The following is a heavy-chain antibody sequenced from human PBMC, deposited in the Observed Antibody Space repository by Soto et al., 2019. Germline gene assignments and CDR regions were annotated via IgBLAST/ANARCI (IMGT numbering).Heavy chain of an antibody. CDR2: IWYDGSNK. CDR3: ARSYYYDSSGYYRSFFQH. J-gene: IGHJ1*01. CDR1: GFTFRSYG. V-gene: IGHV3-33*01. Sequence: PGGSLRLSCAASGFTFRSYGMDGVRKAPGKGLEWVGVIWYDGSNKYYADSVKGRFTISRDNSKNTLYLQMNSLRAEDTAVYYFARSYYYDSSGYYRSFFQHWGQGTLVTVSS. D-gene: IGHD3-22*01.